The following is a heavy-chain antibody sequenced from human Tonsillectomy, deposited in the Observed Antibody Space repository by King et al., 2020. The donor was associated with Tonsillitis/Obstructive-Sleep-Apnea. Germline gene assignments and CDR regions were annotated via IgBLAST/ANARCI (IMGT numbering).Heavy chain of an antibody. J-gene: IGHJ6*03. D-gene: IGHD1-26*01. CDR1: GFTSSTYA. V-gene: IGHV3-30*18. CDR3: AKGLEDSIVTDYYYYSMDV. Sequence: VQLVESGGSVVQPGRSLRLSCAASGFTSSTYAMHWVRQAPGKGLEWVAVISYDGSNKYYADSVKGRFTISRDNSKNTLYLQMNSLRAEDTAVYYCAKGLEDSIVTDYYYYSMDVWGKGTTVTVSS. CDR2: ISYDGSNK.